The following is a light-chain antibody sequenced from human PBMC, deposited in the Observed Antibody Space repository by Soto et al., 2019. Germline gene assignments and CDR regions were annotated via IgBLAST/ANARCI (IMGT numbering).Light chain of an antibody. Sequence: QSVLTQPASVSGSPGQSITISCAGSGGDVGSYDLLSWFQQIPVKAPKLIIFEVNRRPSGVSNRFSGSKSGNTASLTISGIQGEDAPHFFYCSYAGNRAWLFAGDTQLTVL. CDR1: GGDVGSYDL. CDR2: EVN. V-gene: IGLV2-23*02. J-gene: IGLJ7*01. CDR3: CSYAGNRAWL.